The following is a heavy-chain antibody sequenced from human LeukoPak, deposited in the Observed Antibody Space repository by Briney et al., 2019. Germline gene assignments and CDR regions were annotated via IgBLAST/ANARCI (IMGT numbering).Heavy chain of an antibody. CDR3: ARIRCGHSGSVCYNH. CDR1: GVSINDYY. Sequence: PSETLSLTCGVFGVSINDYYWSWLRQSPGKGLEWIGEISHTEGTRYNPSLESRVTMSVGTSENQLSLKLIFVTAADTAVYYCARIRCGHSGSVCYNHWGLGTLVTVSS. J-gene: IGHJ1*01. CDR2: ISHTEGT. D-gene: IGHD3-9*01. V-gene: IGHV4-34*01.